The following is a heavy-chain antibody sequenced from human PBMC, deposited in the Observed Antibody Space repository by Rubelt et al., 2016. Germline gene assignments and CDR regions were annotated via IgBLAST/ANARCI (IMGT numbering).Heavy chain of an antibody. CDR3: AKPRTASYGDYAIGY. CDR2: IKQDGSEK. D-gene: IGHD4-17*01. CDR1: GFTFSSYW. V-gene: IGHV3-7*02. Sequence: EVQLVESGGGLVQPGGSLRLSCAASGFTFSSYWMSWVRQAPGKGLEWVANIKQDGSEKYYVDSVKGRFTISRDNAKNSLYLQMNSLRAEDTAVYYCAKPRTASYGDYAIGYWGQGTLVTVSS. J-gene: IGHJ4*02.